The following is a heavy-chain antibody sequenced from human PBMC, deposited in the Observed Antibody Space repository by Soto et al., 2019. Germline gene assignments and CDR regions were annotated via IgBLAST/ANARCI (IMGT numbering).Heavy chain of an antibody. D-gene: IGHD6-13*01. CDR2: IIPMFGTR. Sequence: QVQLVQSGAEVKRPGSSVKVSCKTSGGAYSNYPISWVRQAPGQGLEWMGEIIPMFGTRNYAQKFQGRLTITADESTSTAYMQLSSLRSEDTAVYYCARPRLAAATKGYVLWGQGTLVTVSS. V-gene: IGHV1-69*01. CDR1: GGAYSNYP. J-gene: IGHJ4*02. CDR3: ARPRLAAATKGYVL.